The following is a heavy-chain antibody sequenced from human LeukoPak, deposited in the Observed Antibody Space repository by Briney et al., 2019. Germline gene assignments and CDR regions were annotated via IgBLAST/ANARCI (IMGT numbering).Heavy chain of an antibody. CDR3: AKSNGYGLVDI. CDR1: GGSISSYY. CDR2: IYTSGST. J-gene: IGHJ3*02. V-gene: IGHV4-4*07. Sequence: SETLSLTCTVSGGSISSYYWSWIRQPAGKGLEWIGRIYTSGSTNYNPSLKSRVTMSVDTSRNQFSLKLNSVTAADTAVYYCAKSNGYGLVDIWGQGTMVTVSS. D-gene: IGHD3-10*01.